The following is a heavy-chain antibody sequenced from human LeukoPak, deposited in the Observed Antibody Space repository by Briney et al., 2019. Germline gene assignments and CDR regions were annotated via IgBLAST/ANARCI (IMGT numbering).Heavy chain of an antibody. D-gene: IGHD3-10*01. CDR3: VKDGSGSYYTYYFDY. CDR1: GFTFSRYA. J-gene: IGHJ4*02. V-gene: IGHV3-64D*06. Sequence: GGSLRLSCSASGFTFSRYAMHWVRQAPGEGLEYVSAISSNGGSTYYADSVKGRFTISRDNSKNTLYLQMSSLRAEDTAVYYCVKDGSGSYYTYYFDYWGQGTLVTVSS. CDR2: ISSNGGST.